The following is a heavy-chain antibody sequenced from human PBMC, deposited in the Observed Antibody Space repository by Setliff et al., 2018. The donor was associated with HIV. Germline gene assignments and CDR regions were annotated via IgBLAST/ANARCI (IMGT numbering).Heavy chain of an antibody. D-gene: IGHD3-10*01. J-gene: IGHJ6*02. V-gene: IGHV4-38-2*01. CDR3: ARHDITLVRGLV. CDR2: IHHSGNT. Sequence: PSETLPLTCPVSGYSISSGYYWGWIRQPPGRGLEWIGAIHHSGNTYYNPSLKSRVTISVDTSKNLFSLKVNSVTAADTAVYYCARHDITLVRGLVWGQGTTVTVSS. CDR1: GYSISSGYY.